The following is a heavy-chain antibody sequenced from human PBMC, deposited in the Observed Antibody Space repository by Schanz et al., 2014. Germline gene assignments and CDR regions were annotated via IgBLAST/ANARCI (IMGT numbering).Heavy chain of an antibody. CDR1: GFTLTSHF. CDR2: INPIDGST. D-gene: IGHD2-2*01. Sequence: QLVQSGAEVKKPGASVKVSCKASGFTLTSHFMHRLRQAPGQGLEWMGLINPIDGSTTYVWGFHGRLTMTRDTSTTTVYMDLSTLRSEDTAVYYCARGSCTASGCYDAFDLWGQGTLVTVSS. CDR3: ARGSCTASGCYDAFDL. J-gene: IGHJ3*01. V-gene: IGHV1-46*01.